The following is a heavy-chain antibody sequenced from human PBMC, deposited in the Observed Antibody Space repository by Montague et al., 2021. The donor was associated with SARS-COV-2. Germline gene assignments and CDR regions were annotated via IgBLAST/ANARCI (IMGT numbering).Heavy chain of an antibody. CDR2: IYWNDDK. V-gene: IGHV2-5*01. D-gene: IGHD5-18*01. CDR1: GFSLSTSGVG. J-gene: IGHJ3*02. Sequence: PALVKPTQTLTLTCTFSGFSLSTSGVGVGWIRQPPGKALEWLALIYWNDDKRYSPSLKSRLTITKDTSKHQVVLTMTNMDPVDTATYYFAHTADCGYRYGRCTSGFDNWGQGTLVTVSS. CDR3: AHTADCGYRYGRCTSGFDN.